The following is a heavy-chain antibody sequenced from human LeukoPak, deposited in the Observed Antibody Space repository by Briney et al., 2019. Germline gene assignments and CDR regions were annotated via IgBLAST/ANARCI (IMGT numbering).Heavy chain of an antibody. D-gene: IGHD3-16*01. CDR3: SKFGVFERAAPLRRGFHLDY. Sequence: GGSLRLSCAASGFAFDTYAMTWVRQAPGKGLEWVSTFSITGDSTYYADSVKGRFTISRDSSKNTLYLQMDSLRAEDTAVYYFSKFGVFERAAPLRRGFHLDYWGQGTLVNVFS. CDR2: FSITGDST. J-gene: IGHJ4*02. V-gene: IGHV3-23*01. CDR1: GFAFDTYA.